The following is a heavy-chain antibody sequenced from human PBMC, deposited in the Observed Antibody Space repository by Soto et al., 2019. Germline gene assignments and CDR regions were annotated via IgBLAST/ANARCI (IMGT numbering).Heavy chain of an antibody. V-gene: IGHV1-69*13. Sequence: SVNVSCKSSGGTFSSFCISWVRQAPGQGLEWMGGIIPVFGRPNYAQRFRGRLTITADESTNTSCMELIDLTSEDTAVYYCAREASGYDFWGQGTQVTVSS. J-gene: IGHJ1*01. CDR2: IIPVFGRP. D-gene: IGHD5-12*01. CDR1: GGTFSSFC. CDR3: AREASGYDF.